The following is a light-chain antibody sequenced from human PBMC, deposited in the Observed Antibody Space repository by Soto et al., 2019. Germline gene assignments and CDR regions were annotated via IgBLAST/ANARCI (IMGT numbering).Light chain of an antibody. V-gene: IGKV3-20*01. CDR2: GAY. CDR1: QAVSSHY. CDR3: QQYGYLPWT. Sequence: ALTQSPGTLSSPPGERATLSCRASQAVSSHYLAWYHQKPGQAPRLLISGAYGSATDGPDRFSGRGPGTDFSLTNATPESEDFAVYFGQQYGYLPWTFGQGAKVDIK. J-gene: IGKJ1*01.